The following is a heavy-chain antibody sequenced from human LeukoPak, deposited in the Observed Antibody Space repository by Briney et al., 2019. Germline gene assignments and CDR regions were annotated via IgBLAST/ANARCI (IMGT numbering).Heavy chain of an antibody. Sequence: KPGGSLRLSCAASGFTFSSYSMNWVRQAPGKGLEWVSSISSSSSYVYYADSVKGRFTISRDNAKISLYLQMNSLRAEDTAVYYCARDPFPGQQQLVRRYFQHWGQGTLVTVSS. CDR3: ARDPFPGQQQLVRRYFQH. CDR1: GFTFSSYS. J-gene: IGHJ1*01. D-gene: IGHD6-13*01. V-gene: IGHV3-21*01. CDR2: ISSSSSYV.